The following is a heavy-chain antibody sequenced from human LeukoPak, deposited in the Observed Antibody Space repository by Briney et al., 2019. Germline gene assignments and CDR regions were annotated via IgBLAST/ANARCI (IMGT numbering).Heavy chain of an antibody. CDR2: INPNSGGT. V-gene: IGHV1-2*02. CDR1: GYTFTGYY. Sequence: ASVKVSCKASGYTFTGYYMHWVRQAPGQGLEWMGWINPNSGGTNYAQKFQGRVTMTRDTSISTAYIELSRLRSDDTAVYYCARELNYYDSSGYYIPDYWGQGTLVTVSS. J-gene: IGHJ4*02. D-gene: IGHD3-22*01. CDR3: ARELNYYDSSGYYIPDY.